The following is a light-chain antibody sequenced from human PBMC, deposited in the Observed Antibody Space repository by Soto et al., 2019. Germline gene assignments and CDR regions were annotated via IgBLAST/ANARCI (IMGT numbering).Light chain of an antibody. CDR1: SSDVGGYNY. CDR3: SSYTCSSTRVV. V-gene: IGLV2-14*01. J-gene: IGLJ2*01. Sequence: QSVLTQPASVSGSPGQSITISCTGTSSDVGGYNYVSWYQQHPGKAPKLMIYDVSNRPSGVSNRFSGSKSGNTASLTISGLQAEDEADYYCSSYTCSSTRVVFGGGTKVTVL. CDR2: DVS.